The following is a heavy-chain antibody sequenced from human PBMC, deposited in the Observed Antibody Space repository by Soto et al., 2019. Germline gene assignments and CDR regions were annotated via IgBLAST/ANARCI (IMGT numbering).Heavy chain of an antibody. Sequence: SQTLSLTCAISVYSVSSNSAAWNWIIQSPSRGLGWLGRTYYRSKWYNDYAVSVKSRITINPDTSKNQFSLQLNSVTPEDTAVYYCAREKGYPNWFEPWGQGTLVSVSS. V-gene: IGHV6-1*01. CDR1: VYSVSSNSAA. CDR3: AREKGYPNWFEP. CDR2: TYYRSKWYN. J-gene: IGHJ5*02. D-gene: IGHD5-12*01.